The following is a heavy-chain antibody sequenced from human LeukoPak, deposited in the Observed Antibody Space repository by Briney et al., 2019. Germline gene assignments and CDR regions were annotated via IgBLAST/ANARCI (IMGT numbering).Heavy chain of an antibody. D-gene: IGHD3-3*01. V-gene: IGHV1-8*03. Sequence: ASVKVSCKASGYTFTSYDINWVRQATGPGLEWMGWMNPNSGNTGYAQKFQGRVTITRNTSITTAYMELGSLRSEDTAVYYCGRALRYDFWSGYPYYFDYWGQGTLVTVSS. J-gene: IGHJ4*02. CDR2: MNPNSGNT. CDR1: GYTFTSYD. CDR3: GRALRYDFWSGYPYYFDY.